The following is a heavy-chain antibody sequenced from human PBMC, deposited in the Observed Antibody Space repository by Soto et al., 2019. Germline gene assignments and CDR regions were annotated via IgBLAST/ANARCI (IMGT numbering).Heavy chain of an antibody. Sequence: SETLSLTCTASGGSISCFFWTWVRQPPGMPLEGLGHVAASGSTAYNPALRSRLSLSLDVSKNRFSLELTSVTAADTATYVCARGGSTHYYYGLDVWGQGTTVTVSS. V-gene: IGHV4-4*07. CDR3: ARGGSTHYYYGLDV. J-gene: IGHJ6*02. CDR2: VAASGST. CDR1: GGSISCFF.